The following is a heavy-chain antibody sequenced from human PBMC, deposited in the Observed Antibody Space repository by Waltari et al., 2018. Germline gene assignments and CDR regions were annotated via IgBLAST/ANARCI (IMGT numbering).Heavy chain of an antibody. CDR2: IYYSGSP. CDR3: ARDGPMPYYYYGMDV. V-gene: IGHV4-59*11. J-gene: IGHJ6*02. D-gene: IGHD2-2*01. Sequence: QVQLQESGPGLVKPSETLSLTCTVSGGSISSHYWSWIRQPPGKGLEWIGYIYYSGSPNSNPSLKSRVTISVDTSKNQFSLKLSSVTAADTAVYYCARDGPMPYYYYGMDVWGQGTTVTVSS. CDR1: GGSISSHY.